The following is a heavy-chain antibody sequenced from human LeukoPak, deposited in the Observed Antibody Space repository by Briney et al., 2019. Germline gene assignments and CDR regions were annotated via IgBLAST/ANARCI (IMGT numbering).Heavy chain of an antibody. CDR2: IRYDGSNK. CDR3: AKGGQPSYYYSYMDV. J-gene: IGHJ6*03. V-gene: IGHV3-30*02. Sequence: PGGSLRLSCAASGFTFSIYGMHWVRQAPGKGLEWVALIRYDGSNKFYADSVKGRFTVSRDNSQNTLYLQMNSLRREDTAVYYCAKGGQPSYYYSYMDVWGKGTTVTISS. CDR1: GFTFSIYG. D-gene: IGHD1-1*01.